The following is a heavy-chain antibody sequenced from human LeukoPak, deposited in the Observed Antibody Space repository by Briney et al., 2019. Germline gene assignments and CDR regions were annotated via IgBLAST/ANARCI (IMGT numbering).Heavy chain of an antibody. D-gene: IGHD3-3*01. V-gene: IGHV3-11*01. Sequence: GGSLRLSCAASGFTFSDYYMTWIRQAPGKGLECISYISSTGSTIYYADSVKGRFTISKDNAKNSLYLQMNGLRVEDTAVYSCARAYDFWSGADALDIWGQGTMVTVSS. CDR3: ARAYDFWSGADALDI. CDR1: GFTFSDYY. J-gene: IGHJ3*02. CDR2: ISSTGSTI.